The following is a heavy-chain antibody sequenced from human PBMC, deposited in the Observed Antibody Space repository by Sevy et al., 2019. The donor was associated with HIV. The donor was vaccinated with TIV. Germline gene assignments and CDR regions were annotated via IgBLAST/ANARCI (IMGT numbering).Heavy chain of an antibody. D-gene: IGHD1-26*01. V-gene: IGHV3-53*01. CDR1: GFTVSSNY. CDR3: ARDRVVGATSYFDY. J-gene: IGHJ4*02. CDR2: IYSGGST. Sequence: GGSLRLSCAASGFTVSSNYMNWVRQAPGKGLEWVSVIYSGGSTYYADSVKGRFTISRDNSKNTLYLQMNSLRAEDTAVYYCARDRVVGATSYFDYWGQGTLVTVSS.